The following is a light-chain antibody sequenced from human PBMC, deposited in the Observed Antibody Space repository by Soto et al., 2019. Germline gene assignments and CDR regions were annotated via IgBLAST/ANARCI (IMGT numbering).Light chain of an antibody. Sequence: DIQMTQSPSTLSASVGDTVTVTCRASQSVSGWLAWYQQKPGEAPKLLIYKASSLESGVPSRFSGSGSGTEFTLTISSLQPDDFATYYCQQYNRYLYTFGQGTKVDIK. V-gene: IGKV1-5*03. CDR2: KAS. CDR3: QQYNRYLYT. CDR1: QSVSGW. J-gene: IGKJ2*01.